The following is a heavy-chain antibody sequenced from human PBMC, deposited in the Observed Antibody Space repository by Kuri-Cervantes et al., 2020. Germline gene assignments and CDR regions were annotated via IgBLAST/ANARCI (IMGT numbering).Heavy chain of an antibody. CDR3: ARGRWELLYYGMDV. CDR1: GFTFSSYG. D-gene: IGHD1-26*01. V-gene: IGHV3-9*01. CDR2: ISWNSGSI. J-gene: IGHJ6*02. Sequence: SLKISCAASGFTFSSYGMHWVRQAPGKGLEWVSGISWNSGSIGYADSVKGRFTISRDNAKNSLYLQMNSLRAEDTAVYYCARGRWELLYYGMDVWGQGTTVTVSS.